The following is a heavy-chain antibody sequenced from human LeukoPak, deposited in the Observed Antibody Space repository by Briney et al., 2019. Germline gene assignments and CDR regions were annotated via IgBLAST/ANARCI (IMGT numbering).Heavy chain of an antibody. J-gene: IGHJ4*02. Sequence: GGSLRLSCAASGFTFSSYAMSWVRQAPGKGLEWVSTISGSGVSTFYPDSVKGRFTISRDNSKNTLYLQMNSLRAEDTAVYYCARMDTTMAYYFDSWGQGTLVTVSS. V-gene: IGHV3-23*01. CDR1: GFTFSSYA. D-gene: IGHD5-18*01. CDR3: ARMDTTMAYYFDS. CDR2: ISGSGVST.